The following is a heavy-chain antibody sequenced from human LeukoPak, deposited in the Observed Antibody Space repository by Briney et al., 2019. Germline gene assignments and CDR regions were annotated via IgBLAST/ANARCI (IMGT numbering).Heavy chain of an antibody. CDR3: AKDDPFYYDSSGQDF. D-gene: IGHD3-22*01. J-gene: IGHJ4*02. Sequence: GGSLRLSCAASGFTFSSYAMSWVRQAAGKGLEWVSGISGSDGSTYYADSVKGRFAISRDNSKNTLYLQMNSLRAEDTAVYYCAKDDPFYYDSSGQDFWGQGTLVTVSS. CDR2: ISGSDGST. V-gene: IGHV3-23*01. CDR1: GFTFSSYA.